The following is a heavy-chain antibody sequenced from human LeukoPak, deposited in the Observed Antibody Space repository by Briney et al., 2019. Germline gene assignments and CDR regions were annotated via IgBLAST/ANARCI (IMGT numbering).Heavy chain of an antibody. Sequence: SETLSLTCAVYGGSFSGYYWSWIRQPPGKGLEWIGEINHSGSTNYNPSLRSRVTISVDTSKNQFSLKLSSVTAADTAVYYCARGEVLRYFDWLSTMGERHYFDYWGQGTLVTVSS. V-gene: IGHV4-34*01. J-gene: IGHJ4*02. CDR3: ARGEVLRYFDWLSTMGERHYFDY. CDR2: INHSGST. D-gene: IGHD3-9*01. CDR1: GGSFSGYY.